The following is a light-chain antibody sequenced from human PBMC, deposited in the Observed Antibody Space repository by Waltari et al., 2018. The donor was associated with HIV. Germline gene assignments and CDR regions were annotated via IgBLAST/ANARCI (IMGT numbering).Light chain of an antibody. CDR2: DAS. CDR3: QQRTNWWT. CDR1: ETVSYY. J-gene: IGKJ1*01. V-gene: IGKV3-11*01. Sequence: DIILTQSPATLSMSPGDRATLSCRASETVSYYLAWYQQRPGQAPRLLVYDASKRATGIPARFSGSGSGTDFTLTISSLEPEDFAVYYCQQRTNWWTFGQGTKVEI.